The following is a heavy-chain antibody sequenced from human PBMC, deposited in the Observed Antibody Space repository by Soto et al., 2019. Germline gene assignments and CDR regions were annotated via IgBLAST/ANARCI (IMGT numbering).Heavy chain of an antibody. Sequence: EVQLVESGGGLVQPGGSLRLSCAASGFTFSTYWMSWVRQAPGKGLEWVADIKEDGSVKKYVDSVKGRFTISRDNARNSVYLQMNSLRAADTAVYYCVRDYPVGNPYWGQGTLVTVSS. CDR1: GFTFSTYW. V-gene: IGHV3-7*01. D-gene: IGHD7-27*01. CDR2: IKEDGSVK. J-gene: IGHJ4*02. CDR3: VRDYPVGNPY.